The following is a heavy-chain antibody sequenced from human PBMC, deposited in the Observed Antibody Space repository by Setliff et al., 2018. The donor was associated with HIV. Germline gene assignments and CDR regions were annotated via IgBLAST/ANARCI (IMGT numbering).Heavy chain of an antibody. D-gene: IGHD1-26*01. Sequence: SETLSLTCTVSGDSITRGSYYWSWIRQPAGKGLEWIGHIYTSGKTHYSPSLKSRITISADTSKNTLSLTLSSVTAADTAVYYCARAAYSGTYLWEPATDLWGRGTLVTVSS. CDR2: IYTSGKT. CDR3: ARAAYSGTYLWEPATDL. V-gene: IGHV4-61*09. CDR1: GDSITRGSYY. J-gene: IGHJ2*01.